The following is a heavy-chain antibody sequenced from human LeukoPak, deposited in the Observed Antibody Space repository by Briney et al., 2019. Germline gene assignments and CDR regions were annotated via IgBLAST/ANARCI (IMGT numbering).Heavy chain of an antibody. CDR1: GGSISSGGYS. D-gene: IGHD2-15*01. CDR2: IYHSGST. Sequence: SETLSLTCAVSGGSISSGGYSWGWIRQPPGKGLEWIGYIYHSGSTYYNPSLKSRVTISVDRSKNQFSLKLSSVTAADTAVYYCASQAAEYWFDPWGQGTLVTVSS. V-gene: IGHV4-30-2*01. CDR3: ASQAAEYWFDP. J-gene: IGHJ5*02.